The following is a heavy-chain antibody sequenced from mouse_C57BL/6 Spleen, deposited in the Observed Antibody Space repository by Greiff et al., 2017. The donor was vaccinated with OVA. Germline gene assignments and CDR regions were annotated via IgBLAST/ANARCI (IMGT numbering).Heavy chain of an antibody. D-gene: IGHD2-3*01. V-gene: IGHV5-16*01. J-gene: IGHJ2*01. CDR1: GFTFSDYY. CDR3: ARDQNGYDGYYDYFDY. Sequence: EVKLVESEGGLVQPGSSMKLSCTASGFTFSDYYMAWVRQVPEKGLEWVANINYDGSSTYYLDSLKSRFIISRDNAKNILYLQMSSLKSEDTATYYCARDQNGYDGYYDYFDYWGQGTTLTVSS. CDR2: INYDGSST.